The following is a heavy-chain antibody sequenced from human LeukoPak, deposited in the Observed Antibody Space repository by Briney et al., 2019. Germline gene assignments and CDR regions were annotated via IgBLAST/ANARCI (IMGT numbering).Heavy chain of an antibody. Sequence: SETLSLTCAVYGGSFSGYYWSWIRQPPGKGLEWIGEINHSGSTNYNPSLKSRITISVDTPKNQFSLKVSSVTAADTAVYYCARARRRKQQLPPDYWGQGTLVTASS. CDR2: INHSGST. D-gene: IGHD6-13*01. CDR3: ARARRRKQQLPPDY. J-gene: IGHJ4*02. V-gene: IGHV4-34*01. CDR1: GGSFSGYY.